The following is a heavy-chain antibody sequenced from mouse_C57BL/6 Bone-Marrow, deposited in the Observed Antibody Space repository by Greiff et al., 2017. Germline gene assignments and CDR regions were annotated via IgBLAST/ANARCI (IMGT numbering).Heavy chain of an antibody. D-gene: IGHD1-1*01. CDR1: GYTFTSYG. CDR2: IYPRSGNT. Sequence: QVQLQQSGAELARPGASVKLSCKASGYTFTSYGISWVKQRTGQGLEWIGEIYPRSGNTYYNEKFKGKATLTADKSSSTAYMELRRLTFEDSAVYVCAILYGSSLAWFAYWGQGTLVTVSA. J-gene: IGHJ3*01. V-gene: IGHV1-81*01. CDR3: AILYGSSLAWFAY.